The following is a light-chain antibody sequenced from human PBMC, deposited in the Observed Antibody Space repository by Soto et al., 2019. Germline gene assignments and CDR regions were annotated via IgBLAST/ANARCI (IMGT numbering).Light chain of an antibody. CDR1: SSDVGGYNY. J-gene: IGLJ2*01. Sequence: QSVLTQPASVSASPGQSITISCTGTSSDVGGYNYVSWYQQHPGKAPKLMIYDVSNRPSGVSNRFSGSKSGNTASLTISGLQAEDEADYYCSSYTSSSNVVFGGGTKLTVL. CDR3: SSYTSSSNVV. V-gene: IGLV2-14*01. CDR2: DVS.